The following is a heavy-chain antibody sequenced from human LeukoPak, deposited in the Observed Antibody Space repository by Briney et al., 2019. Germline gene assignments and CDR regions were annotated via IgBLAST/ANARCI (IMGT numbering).Heavy chain of an antibody. J-gene: IGHJ4*02. CDR1: GYSFTSYW. V-gene: IGHV5-51*01. D-gene: IGHD3-3*01. CDR2: IYPGDSDT. CDR3: ARQVLWSGYYSGYFDY. Sequence: GESLKISCKGSGYSFTSYWIGWVRQMPGKGLEWMGIIYPGDSDTRYSPSFQGQVTISADKSISTAYLQWSSLKASDTAMYYCARQVLWSGYYSGYFDYWGQGTLVTVSS.